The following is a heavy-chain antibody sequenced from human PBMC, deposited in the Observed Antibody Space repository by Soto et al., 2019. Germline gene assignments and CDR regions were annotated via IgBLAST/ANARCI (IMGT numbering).Heavy chain of an antibody. Sequence: GGSLRLSCAASGFTFSSYWMHWVRQSPGKGLVWVSRVKGDEITTNYADSVEGRFTIFRDNAKNIVYLQMNSLRDEDMGVYYCARGGFGTYLLDYWGQGTEVTVSS. J-gene: IGHJ4*02. D-gene: IGHD3-16*02. CDR2: VKGDEITT. V-gene: IGHV3-74*01. CDR1: GFTFSSYW. CDR3: ARGGFGTYLLDY.